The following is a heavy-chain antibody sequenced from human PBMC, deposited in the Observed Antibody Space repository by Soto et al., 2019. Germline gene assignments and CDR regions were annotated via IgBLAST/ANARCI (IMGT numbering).Heavy chain of an antibody. CDR3: ARDHEGWFGEDYYYGMDV. V-gene: IGHV4-31*03. CDR2: IYYSGST. Sequence: QVQLQESGPGLVKPSQTLSLTCTVSGGSISSGGYYWSWIRQHPGKGLEWIGYIYYSGSTYYKPSHKSRVTIAEDTSKNHFSLKLSSVTAADTAVYYCARDHEGWFGEDYYYGMDVWGQGTTVTVSS. D-gene: IGHD3-10*01. CDR1: GGSISSGGYY. J-gene: IGHJ6*02.